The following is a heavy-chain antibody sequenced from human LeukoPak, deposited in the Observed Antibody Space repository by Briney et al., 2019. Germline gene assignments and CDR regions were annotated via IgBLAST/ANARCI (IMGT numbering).Heavy chain of an antibody. CDR3: ARAKHYYDSSGYYYFDY. CDR1: GGSISSGGYY. Sequence: SETLSPTCTVSGGSISSGGYYWSWIRQHPGKGLEWIGYIYYSGSTYYNPSLKSRVTISVDTSKNQFSLKLSSVTAADTAVYYCARAKHYYDSSGYYYFDYWGQGTLVTVSS. V-gene: IGHV4-31*03. CDR2: IYYSGST. D-gene: IGHD3-22*01. J-gene: IGHJ4*02.